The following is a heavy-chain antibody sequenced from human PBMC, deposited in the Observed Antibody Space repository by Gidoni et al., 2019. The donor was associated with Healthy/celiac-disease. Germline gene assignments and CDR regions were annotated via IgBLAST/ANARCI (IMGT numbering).Heavy chain of an antibody. Sequence: QVQLVQSGAEVKKPGSSVKVSCKASGGTFSSYAISWVRQAPGQGLEWMGGIIPIFGTANYAQKFQGRVTITADESTSTAYMELSSLRSEDTAVYYCARGWVVVATPNRPNAFDIWGQGTMVTVSS. CDR1: GGTFSSYA. D-gene: IGHD5-12*01. J-gene: IGHJ3*02. CDR2: IIPIFGTA. V-gene: IGHV1-69*01. CDR3: ARGWVVVATPNRPNAFDI.